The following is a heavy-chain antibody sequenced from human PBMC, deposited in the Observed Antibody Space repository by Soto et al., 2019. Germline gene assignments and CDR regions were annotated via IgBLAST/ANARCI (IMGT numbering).Heavy chain of an antibody. D-gene: IGHD3-22*01. V-gene: IGHV4-34*01. Sequence: SETLSLTCAVYGGSFSGYYWSWIRQPPGKGLEWIGEINHSGSTNYNPSLKSRVTISVDTPKNQFSLKLSSVTAADTAVYYCARGKYYYDSSGYYNWFDPWGQGTLVTVSS. CDR1: GGSFSGYY. CDR2: INHSGST. J-gene: IGHJ5*02. CDR3: ARGKYYYDSSGYYNWFDP.